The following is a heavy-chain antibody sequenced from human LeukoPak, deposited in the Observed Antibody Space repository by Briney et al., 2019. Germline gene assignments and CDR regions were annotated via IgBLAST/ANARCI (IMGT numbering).Heavy chain of an antibody. CDR2: ISSSGSTI. CDR1: GFTFSDYY. V-gene: IGHV3-11*01. CDR3: ARDRRYCSSTSCLSPYYYYGMDV. D-gene: IGHD2-2*01. Sequence: GGSLRLSCAASGFTFSDYYMSWIRQAPGKGLEWVSYISSSGSTIYYADSVKGRFTISRDNAKNSLYLQMNSLRAEDTAVYYCARDRRYCSSTSCLSPYYYYGMDVWGQGTTVTVS. J-gene: IGHJ6*02.